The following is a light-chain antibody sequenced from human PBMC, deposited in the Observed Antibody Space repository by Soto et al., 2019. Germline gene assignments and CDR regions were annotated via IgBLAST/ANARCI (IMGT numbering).Light chain of an antibody. Sequence: QTVVTQEPSFSVSPGGTVTLTCGLSSGSVSTTYHPSWYQQTPGQAPRTLIYATNSRSPGVPDRFSGSILGNKAALTITGAQADDESDYYCVIYINGARGFGGGTKLTVL. CDR1: SGSVSTTYH. J-gene: IGLJ3*02. CDR2: ATN. V-gene: IGLV8-61*01. CDR3: VIYINGARG.